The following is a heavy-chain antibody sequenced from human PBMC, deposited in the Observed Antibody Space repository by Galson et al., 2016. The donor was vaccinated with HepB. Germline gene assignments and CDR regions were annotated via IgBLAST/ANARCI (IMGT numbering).Heavy chain of an antibody. CDR3: AGGGRNDDVY. Sequence: QSGAEVKKPGESLRISCTGSGYSFTNYWITWVRQMPGKGLEWLGRIAPSDSYTSYSPSFQGHVTISADKSISTAYLQWSSLKASDTAMYYCAGGGRNDDVYWGQGTLVTVSS. CDR1: GYSFTNYW. V-gene: IGHV5-10-1*01. CDR2: IAPSDSYT. D-gene: IGHD1-1*01. J-gene: IGHJ4*02.